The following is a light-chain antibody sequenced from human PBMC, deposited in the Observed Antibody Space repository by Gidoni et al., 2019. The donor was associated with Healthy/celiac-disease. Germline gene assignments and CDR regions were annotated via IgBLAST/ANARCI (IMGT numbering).Light chain of an antibody. CDR1: QSVSSSY. CDR3: QQYGSSPT. Sequence: EIVLTQSPGTLSLSPGERATLSCRASQSVSSSYLAWYQQKPGQAPRLLIYGASSRATGIPDRFSGSGYGTDFTLNISRLEPEDFAVYYCQQYGSSPTFGPGTKVDIK. J-gene: IGKJ3*01. CDR2: GAS. V-gene: IGKV3-20*01.